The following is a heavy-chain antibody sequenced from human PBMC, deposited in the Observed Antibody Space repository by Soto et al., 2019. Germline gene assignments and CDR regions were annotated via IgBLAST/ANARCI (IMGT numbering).Heavy chain of an antibody. CDR3: AGAIPRFTEPGGRDAFDS. Sequence: AAQVSCKASGFTLTSYSVQWVGQDPPERREWIGWIVVGSDNTNSAQKSSERVTITRDIATSTTYMELSSLRSEDTAAYFCAGAIPRFTEPGGRDAFDSWGQGTMVTVSS. D-gene: IGHD2-8*02. V-gene: IGHV1-58*01. CDR1: GFTLTSYS. J-gene: IGHJ3*02. CDR2: IVVGSDNT.